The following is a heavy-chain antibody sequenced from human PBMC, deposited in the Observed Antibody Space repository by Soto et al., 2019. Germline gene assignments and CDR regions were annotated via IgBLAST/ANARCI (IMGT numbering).Heavy chain of an antibody. J-gene: IGHJ4*02. Sequence: EVQLLESGGGLVQPGGSLILYCTASGFTFSNSAMTWVRQAPGKGLEWVSIISAAGRSAYHADSVKGRFTISRDNSKHTLYLRMTSPRAEDTAVYYCAKDGHWLDVLLDSWGQGTLVTVSS. CDR1: GFTFSNSA. D-gene: IGHD6-19*01. CDR2: ISAAGRSA. V-gene: IGHV3-23*01. CDR3: AKDGHWLDVLLDS.